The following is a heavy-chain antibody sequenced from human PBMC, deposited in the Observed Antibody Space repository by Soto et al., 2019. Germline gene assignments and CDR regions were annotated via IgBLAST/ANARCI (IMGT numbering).Heavy chain of an antibody. CDR1: GGSISSYY. Sequence: PSDTLSLTCTVSGGSISSYYWSWIRQPPGKGLEWIGYIYYSGSTNYNPSLKSRVTISVDTSKNQFSLKLSSVTAADTAVYYCARHSGLITSWGQGTLVTVSS. J-gene: IGHJ5*02. CDR3: ARHSGLITS. D-gene: IGHD3-22*01. CDR2: IYYSGST. V-gene: IGHV4-59*08.